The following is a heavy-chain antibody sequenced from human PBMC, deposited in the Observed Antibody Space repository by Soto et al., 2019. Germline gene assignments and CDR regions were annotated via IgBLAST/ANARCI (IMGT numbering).Heavy chain of an antibody. J-gene: IGHJ2*01. D-gene: IGHD4-17*01. V-gene: IGHV4-34*01. CDR2: INHSGST. Sequence: QVHLQQWGAGLLKPSETLSLTCAVYGGSFSGYYWSWIRQPPGKGLEWIGEINHSGSTNFNPSLKFRVTISADTSKKQFALKLNSVTAADTAVYYCAAHLKTTVTAYWYFDLWGRGTLVTVSS. CDR3: AAHLKTTVTAYWYFDL. CDR1: GGSFSGYY.